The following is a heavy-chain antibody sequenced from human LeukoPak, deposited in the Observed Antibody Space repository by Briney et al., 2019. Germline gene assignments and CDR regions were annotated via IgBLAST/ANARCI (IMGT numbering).Heavy chain of an antibody. J-gene: IGHJ6*03. CDR3: AKGGRWVYAVNYMDV. D-gene: IGHD2-8*01. V-gene: IGHV3-23*01. CDR1: GSTFNDYA. Sequence: GGSLRLSCVISGSTFNDYAMSWVRQAPGKGLEWVSAITNNGKNTYYADSVKGRFTISIDNSNNTLYLQVNSLRVEDTAVYYCAKGGRWVYAVNYMDVWGKGTTVAVSS. CDR2: ITNNGKNT.